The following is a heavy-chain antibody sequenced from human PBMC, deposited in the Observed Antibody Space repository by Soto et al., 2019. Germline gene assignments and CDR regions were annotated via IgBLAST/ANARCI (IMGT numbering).Heavy chain of an antibody. CDR2: IYYTGST. Sequence: PSETLSLTCTVSSGSISTYYWSWIRQPPGKGLEWIGYIYYTGSTNYNPSLKTRVAISMDTSKNQFSLNLSSVTAADTAVYYCAVPPNAPSFVFWGRGPLDPVS. D-gene: IGHD3-3*01. J-gene: IGHJ4*02. CDR3: AVPPNAPSFVF. V-gene: IGHV4-59*01. CDR1: SGSISTYY.